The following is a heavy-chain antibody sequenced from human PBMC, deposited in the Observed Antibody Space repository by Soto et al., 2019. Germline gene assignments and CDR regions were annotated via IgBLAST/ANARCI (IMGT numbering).Heavy chain of an antibody. J-gene: IGHJ6*02. V-gene: IGHV1-69*01. CDR3: ARDAIFGVVIRGIDYYYGMDV. CDR1: GCTFSNYA. D-gene: IGHD3-3*01. CDR2: IIPIFGTT. Sequence: QVPLVQSGAEVKKPGSSVKVSCKASGCTFSNYAISWVRQAPGQGLEWMGGIIPIFGTTNYAQKFQGRVTITADESTSTAYMELSSLRSEDTAVYYCARDAIFGVVIRGIDYYYGMDVWGQGTTVTVSS.